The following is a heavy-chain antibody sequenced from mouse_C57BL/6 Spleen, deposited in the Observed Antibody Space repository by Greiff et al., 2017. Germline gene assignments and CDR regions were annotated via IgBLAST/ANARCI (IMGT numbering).Heavy chain of an antibody. Sequence: QVQLQQPGTELVKPGASVKLSCKASGYTFTSYWMHWVKQRPGQGLEWIGNINPSNGGTNYNEKFKSKATLTADKSSSTAYMELRSLTSEDSAVYVRAGGFYDGRAMGDWGQGTSVTVSS. CDR3: AGGFYDGRAMGD. J-gene: IGHJ4*01. CDR2: INPSNGGT. CDR1: GYTFTSYW. D-gene: IGHD2-3*01. V-gene: IGHV1-53*01.